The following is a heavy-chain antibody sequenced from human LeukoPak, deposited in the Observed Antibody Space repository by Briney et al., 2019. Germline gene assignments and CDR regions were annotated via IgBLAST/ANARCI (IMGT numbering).Heavy chain of an antibody. D-gene: IGHD3-3*01. J-gene: IGHJ5*02. CDR2: ISSSSSTI. CDR3: AMEANWFDP. V-gene: IGHV3-48*01. CDR1: GFTFSSYS. Sequence: GRSLRLSCAASGFTFSSYSMNWVGQAPGKGLEWVSYISSSSSTIYYADSVKGRFTISRDNAKSSLYLQMNSLRAEDTAVYYCAMEANWFDPWGQGTLVTVSS.